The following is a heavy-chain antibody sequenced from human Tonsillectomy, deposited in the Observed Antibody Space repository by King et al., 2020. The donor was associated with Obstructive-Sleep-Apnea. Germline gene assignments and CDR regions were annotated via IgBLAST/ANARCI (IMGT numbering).Heavy chain of an antibody. CDR2: IKQDGTET. D-gene: IGHD1-26*01. J-gene: IGHJ4*02. CDR3: ARDKLMNSYTGSYFPY. Sequence: VQLVESGGGLVQPGGSLRLSCAASGFTFSTYWMTWVRQAPGKGLEWVANIKQDGTETYYVDSVKGRFTISRDNAKSSLYLQMNSLRAEDTAVYYCARDKLMNSYTGSYFPYWDQGTLVTASS. CDR1: GFTFSTYW. V-gene: IGHV3-7*01.